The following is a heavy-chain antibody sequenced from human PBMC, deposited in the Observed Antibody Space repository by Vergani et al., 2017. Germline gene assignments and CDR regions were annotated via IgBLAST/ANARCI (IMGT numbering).Heavy chain of an antibody. J-gene: IGHJ6*02. CDR2: ISYDGSNK. Sequence: QVQLVESGGGVVQPGRSLRLSCAASGFTFSSYGMHWVRQAPGKGLEWVAVISYDGSNKYYADSVKGRFIISRDNSKNTLYLQMNSLSAEETAVYYCAKDTNHYDCWSGPRTTYYYYGMDVWGQGTTVTVSS. CDR1: GFTFSSYG. CDR3: AKDTNHYDCWSGPRTTYYYYGMDV. V-gene: IGHV3-30*18. D-gene: IGHD3-3*01.